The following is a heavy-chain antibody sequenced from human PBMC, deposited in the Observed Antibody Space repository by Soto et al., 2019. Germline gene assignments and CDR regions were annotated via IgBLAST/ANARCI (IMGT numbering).Heavy chain of an antibody. CDR1: GYIFTSYS. J-gene: IGHJ3*02. V-gene: IGHV1-3*05. CDR3: ARDEPFCGGDCSRTFDI. D-gene: IGHD2-21*02. Sequence: QGQLVQSGAEEKKPGASVKVSCKASGYIFTSYSMHWVRQAPGQRLEWMGWIDAGNGNIKYSQTFQGRVTITRDTSASTAYMELSSLRSEDTAVYYCARDEPFCGGDCSRTFDIWGQGTMVTVSS. CDR2: IDAGNGNI.